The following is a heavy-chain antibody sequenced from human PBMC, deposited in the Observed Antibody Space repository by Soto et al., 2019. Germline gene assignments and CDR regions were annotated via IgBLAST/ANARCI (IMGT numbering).Heavy chain of an antibody. Sequence: PGGSLRLSCAAAGFSFSSYEMNWVRQAPGKGLEWISYISGSVTTTYYADSVNGRFAISRDNAKNSLYLHMNSLRAEDPALYYCAKQSDSSAYYCYRDKGILVTVSS. J-gene: IGHJ4*02. CDR3: AKQSDSSAYYCY. CDR1: GFSFSSYE. CDR2: ISGSVTTT. V-gene: IGHV3-48*03. D-gene: IGHD3-22*01.